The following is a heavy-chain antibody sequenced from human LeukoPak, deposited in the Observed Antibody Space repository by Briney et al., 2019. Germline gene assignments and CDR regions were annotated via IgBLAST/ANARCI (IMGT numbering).Heavy chain of an antibody. V-gene: IGHV4-59*01. CDR1: GGSISSYY. D-gene: IGHD3-16*01. J-gene: IGHJ4*02. CDR3: ARGPRGTPVDY. Sequence: SETLSLTCTASGGSISSYYWSWIRQPPGKGLEWIGYIYYSGSTNYNPSLKSRVTISVDTSKNQFSLKLSSVTAADTAVYYCARGPRGTPVDYWGQGTLVTVSS. CDR2: IYYSGST.